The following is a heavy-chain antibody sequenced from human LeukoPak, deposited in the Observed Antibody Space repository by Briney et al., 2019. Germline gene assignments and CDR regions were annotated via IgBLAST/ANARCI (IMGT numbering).Heavy chain of an antibody. CDR2: IKQDGSEK. J-gene: IGHJ4*02. Sequence: GGSLRLSCAASGFTFSSYWMSWVRQAPGKGLEWVADIKQDGSEKYYVDSVKGRFTISRDNAKNSLYLQMNSLRAEDTAMYYCARDSGWFGELPSGYFDYWGQETLVTVSS. CDR3: ARDSGWFGELPSGYFDY. D-gene: IGHD3-10*01. CDR1: GFTFSSYW. V-gene: IGHV3-7*01.